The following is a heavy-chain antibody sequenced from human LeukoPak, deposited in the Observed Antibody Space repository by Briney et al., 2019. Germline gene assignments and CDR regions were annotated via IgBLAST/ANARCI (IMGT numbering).Heavy chain of an antibody. D-gene: IGHD2-2*01. J-gene: IGHJ4*02. Sequence: ASVMVSCKASGYTFTNYGISWVRQAPGQGLEWMAWISASNGETRYAQNLQGRVTMTTDTSTSTAYMELRSLRSDDTAVYYCARVPPSAHQMLSSDYWGQGTQVTVSS. CDR1: GYTFTNYG. CDR3: ARVPPSAHQMLSSDY. V-gene: IGHV1-18*04. CDR2: ISASNGET.